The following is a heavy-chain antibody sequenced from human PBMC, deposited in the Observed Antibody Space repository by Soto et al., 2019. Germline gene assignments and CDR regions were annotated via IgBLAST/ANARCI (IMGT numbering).Heavy chain of an antibody. V-gene: IGHV4-4*07. J-gene: IGHJ4*02. CDR3: ARENPWSGYYTGVYYFDY. D-gene: IGHD3-3*01. CDR1: GGSISSYY. Sequence: SETLSLTCTVSGGSISSYYWSWIRQPAGKGLEWIGRIYTSGSTNYNPSLKSRVTMSVDTSKNQFSLKLSSVTAADTAVYYCARENPWSGYYTGVYYFDYWGQGTLVTVSS. CDR2: IYTSGST.